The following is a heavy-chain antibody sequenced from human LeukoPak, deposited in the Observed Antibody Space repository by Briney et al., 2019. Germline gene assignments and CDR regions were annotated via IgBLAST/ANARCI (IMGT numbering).Heavy chain of an antibody. CDR2: IYYSGST. CDR3: AKFDWNHNWFDP. V-gene: IGHV4-39*01. Sequence: PSETLSLTCTVSGGSISSSSYYWGWIRQPPGKGLEWIGSIYYSGSTYYNPSLKSRVTISVDTSKNQFSLKLSSVTAADTAVYYCAKFDWNHNWFDPWGQGTLVTVSS. D-gene: IGHD3-9*01. CDR1: GGSISSSSYY. J-gene: IGHJ5*02.